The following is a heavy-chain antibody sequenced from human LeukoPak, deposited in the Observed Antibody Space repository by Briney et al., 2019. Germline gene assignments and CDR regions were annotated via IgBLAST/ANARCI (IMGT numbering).Heavy chain of an antibody. CDR2: INHSGST. J-gene: IGHJ3*02. V-gene: IGHV4-34*01. CDR1: GGSFSGYY. D-gene: IGHD2-2*01. Sequence: PSETLSLTCAVYGGSFSGYYWSWIRQPPGKGLEWIGEINHSGSTNYNPSLKSRVTISVDTSKNQFSLKLSSVTAADTAVYYCAKGGYCSSTSCYGVDAFDIWGQGTMVTVSS. CDR3: AKGGYCSSTSCYGVDAFDI.